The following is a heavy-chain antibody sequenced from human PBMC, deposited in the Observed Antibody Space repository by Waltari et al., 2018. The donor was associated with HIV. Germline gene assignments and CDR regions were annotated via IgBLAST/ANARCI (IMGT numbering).Heavy chain of an antibody. J-gene: IGHJ1*01. CDR3: TRDSIYYYGSGSYFQH. CDR2: FRSKAYGGTT. D-gene: IGHD3-10*01. V-gene: IGHV3-49*03. Sequence: ELQLVESGGGLGQPGRSLRLSCPASGFTFGVYAMSWFRQAPGKGLEWVGFFRSKAYGGTTEYAASVKGRFTISRDDSKSIAYLQMNSLKTEDTAVYYCTRDSIYYYGSGSYFQHWGQGTLVTVSS. CDR1: GFTFGVYA.